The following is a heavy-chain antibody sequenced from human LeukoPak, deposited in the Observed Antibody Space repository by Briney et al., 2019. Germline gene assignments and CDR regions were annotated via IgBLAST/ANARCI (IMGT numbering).Heavy chain of an antibody. CDR2: IYYSGST. Sequence: KPSETLSLTCTVSGGSISSSSYYWGWIRQPPGKGLEWIGSIYYSGSTYYNPSLKSRVTISVDTSKNQFPLKLSSVTAADTAVYYCARHVPAIYDFWSGYSAIDYWGQGTLVTVSS. CDR1: GGSISSSSYY. D-gene: IGHD3-3*01. J-gene: IGHJ4*02. CDR3: ARHVPAIYDFWSGYSAIDY. V-gene: IGHV4-39*01.